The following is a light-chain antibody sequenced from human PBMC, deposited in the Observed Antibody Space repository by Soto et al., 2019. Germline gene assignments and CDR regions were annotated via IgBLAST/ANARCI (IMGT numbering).Light chain of an antibody. CDR3: QQLNNYPRT. CDR1: QSISSSF. Sequence: IQMTQSPSSLSASVGDIVTITFRASQSISSSFLNWYQQKPGKAPKLLIFSASSLQSGVPSRFSGSGSGTEFTLTISSLQPEDFATYYCQQLNNYPRTFGQGTKVDIK. J-gene: IGKJ1*01. CDR2: SAS. V-gene: IGKV1-9*01.